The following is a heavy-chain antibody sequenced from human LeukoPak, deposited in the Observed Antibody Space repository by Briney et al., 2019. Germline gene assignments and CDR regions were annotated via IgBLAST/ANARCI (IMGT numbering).Heavy chain of an antibody. Sequence: GGSLRLSCAASAFTFSNYAMNWVRQAPGKGLEWVSAISGSGNTVHYADSVKGRFTISRDNSKSTLYLQMNSLTAEDTAVYYCAKAGGYYYYFYMDVWGKGTTVTLSS. D-gene: IGHD2-8*02. V-gene: IGHV3-23*01. CDR3: AKAGGYYYYFYMDV. CDR1: AFTFSNYA. CDR2: ISGSGNTV. J-gene: IGHJ6*03.